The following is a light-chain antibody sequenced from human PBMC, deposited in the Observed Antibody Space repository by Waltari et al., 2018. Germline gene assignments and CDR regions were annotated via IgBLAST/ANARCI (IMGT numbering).Light chain of an antibody. CDR3: HHSDSLPYS. CDR1: HSIGGR. J-gene: IGKJ2*03. Sequence: EIVLTQSPEFQSVTLKEKVTITCRASHSIGGRLHWYQQKPDQSPKILIMYPSQSFSGVPSRFSGSGSGTDFTLTIDGLEAEDAATYYCHHSDSLPYSFGQGTKLEIK. CDR2: YPS. V-gene: IGKV6-21*01.